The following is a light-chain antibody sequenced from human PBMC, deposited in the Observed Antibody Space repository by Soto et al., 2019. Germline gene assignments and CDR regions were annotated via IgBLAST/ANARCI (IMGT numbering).Light chain of an antibody. Sequence: QSVLTQPPSVSGAPGQRVTISCTGSSSNIGAGYDVHWYQQVPGTAPKLLIYGNINRPSAVPDRFSGSKSGTSASLAITWLQADDEADYYCQSYDSSLTVVFGGGTKLTVL. CDR1: SSNIGAGYD. V-gene: IGLV1-40*01. CDR3: QSYDSSLTVV. CDR2: GNI. J-gene: IGLJ2*01.